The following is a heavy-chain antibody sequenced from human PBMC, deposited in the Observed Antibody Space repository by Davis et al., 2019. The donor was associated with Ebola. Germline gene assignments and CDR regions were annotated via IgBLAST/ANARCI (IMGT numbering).Heavy chain of an antibody. CDR3: AGGYYYYGMDV. J-gene: IGHJ6*02. CDR2: ISAYNGNT. CDR1: GYTFTSYG. Sequence: ASVKVSCKASGYTFTSYGISWVRQAPGQGLEWMGWISAYNGNTNYAQKLQGRVTMTTDTSTSTAYMELSSLRSEDTAVYYCAGGYYYYGMDVWGQGTTVTVSS. V-gene: IGHV1-18*01.